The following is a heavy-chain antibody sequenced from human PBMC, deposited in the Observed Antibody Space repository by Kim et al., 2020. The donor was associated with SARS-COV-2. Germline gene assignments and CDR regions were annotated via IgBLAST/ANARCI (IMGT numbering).Heavy chain of an antibody. Sequence: PSRKSRVTISVDTSKNQFSLKLSSVTAADTAVYYCARHVSLIRGQNWFDPWGQGTLDTVSS. CDR3: ARHVSLIRGQNWFDP. V-gene: IGHV4-59*08. D-gene: IGHD2-2*01. J-gene: IGHJ5*02.